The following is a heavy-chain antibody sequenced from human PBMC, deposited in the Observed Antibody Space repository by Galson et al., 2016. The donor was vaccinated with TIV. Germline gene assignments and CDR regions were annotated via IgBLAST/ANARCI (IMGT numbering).Heavy chain of an antibody. J-gene: IGHJ5*02. CDR1: GFTFSDYY. CDR3: ARGSLDL. V-gene: IGHV3-11*05. CDR2: ISSTGFLT. Sequence: SLRLSCAVSGFTFSDYYMVWVRQAPGKGLQWVSYISSTGFLTNYADSVKGRFTVSRDNAKDSVSLQMNSLTAEDTAVYYCARGSLDLWGQGTLVTVSS.